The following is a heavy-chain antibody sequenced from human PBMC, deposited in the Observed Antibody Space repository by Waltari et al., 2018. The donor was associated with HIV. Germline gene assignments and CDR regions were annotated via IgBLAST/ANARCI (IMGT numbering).Heavy chain of an antibody. D-gene: IGHD5-12*01. Sequence: QVRLVQSGAEVNKPGSSVKISCKASGDTFSRNAVTWVRPAPGQGLEWMGSISPFLHTADYAQKFQGRVTITVDRSTATVYMWRSSLRVDDTAVYYCARGRGIHLGMDVWGQGTTVTVSS. CDR1: GDTFSRNA. J-gene: IGHJ6*02. V-gene: IGHV1-69*04. CDR3: ARGRGIHLGMDV. CDR2: ISPFLHTA.